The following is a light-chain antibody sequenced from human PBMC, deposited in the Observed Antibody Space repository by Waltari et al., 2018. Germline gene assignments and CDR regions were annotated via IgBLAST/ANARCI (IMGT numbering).Light chain of an antibody. Sequence: QSVLTQPPSASGTPGQTVTISCSGTTPNIGYKPVTWYQHFPGAAPKLLIYTNSQRPSGVPDRFSASKSGTSASLVISRLQSEDEADYYCASWDDSLIGPGFGGGTKLTVL. CDR1: TPNIGYKP. J-gene: IGLJ2*01. CDR3: ASWDDSLIGPG. CDR2: TNS. V-gene: IGLV1-44*01.